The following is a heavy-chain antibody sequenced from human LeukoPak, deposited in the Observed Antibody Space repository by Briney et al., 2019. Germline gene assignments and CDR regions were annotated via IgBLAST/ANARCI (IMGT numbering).Heavy chain of an antibody. CDR2: LSSSGDTI. J-gene: IGHJ3*02. CDR3: AGSIIAAAGTPPAFDI. V-gene: IGHV3-11*04. Sequence: GGSLRLSCAASGFTFSDYYMTWIRQAPGKGLEWVSYLSSSGDTIYYADPVKGRFTISRDNAKNSLYLQMNSLRAEDTAVYYCAGSIIAAAGTPPAFDIWGQGTMVTVSS. D-gene: IGHD6-13*01. CDR1: GFTFSDYY.